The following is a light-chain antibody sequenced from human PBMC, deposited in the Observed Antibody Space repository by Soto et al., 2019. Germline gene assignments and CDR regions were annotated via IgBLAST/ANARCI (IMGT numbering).Light chain of an antibody. V-gene: IGKV3-20*01. J-gene: IGKJ2*01. CDR2: GAS. CDR3: QQYGSSPRYT. Sequence: EIVLTQSPGTLSLSPGERATLSCRASQSVSSSYLAWYQQNPGQAPRLLIYGASSRATGIPDRFSGSGSGTVFTLTISRLEPEDFAVYYCQQYGSSPRYTFGQGTKVEIK. CDR1: QSVSSSY.